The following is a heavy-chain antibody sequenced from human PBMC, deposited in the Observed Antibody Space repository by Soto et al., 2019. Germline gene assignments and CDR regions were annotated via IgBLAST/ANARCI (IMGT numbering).Heavy chain of an antibody. V-gene: IGHV4-59*01. J-gene: IGHJ4*02. CDR1: GGSISSYY. CDR3: GIYDSSGYFDY. CDR2: IYYSGST. D-gene: IGHD3-22*01. Sequence: SESLSLTCTVSGGSISSYYWSWIRQPPGKGLEWIGYIYYSGSTNYNPSLKSRVTISVDTSKNQFSLKLSSVTAADKAVYYCGIYDSSGYFDYWGQGTLVTVSS.